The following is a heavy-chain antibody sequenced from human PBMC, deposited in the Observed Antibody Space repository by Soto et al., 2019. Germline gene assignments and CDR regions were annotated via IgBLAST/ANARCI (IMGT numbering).Heavy chain of an antibody. D-gene: IGHD3-22*01. V-gene: IGHV3-53*01. CDR3: ARAGSPFDSDSSGYWGFDH. J-gene: IGHJ4*02. Sequence: GGSLRLSCVASGFAVSNNYMNRVRQAAGKVLEWVSVVYSGGTTYYADSVRGRFTVSRDDSKNTLFLQMSSLRAEDTAVYYCARAGSPFDSDSSGYWGFDHWGQGTLVTVSS. CDR2: VYSGGTT. CDR1: GFAVSNNY.